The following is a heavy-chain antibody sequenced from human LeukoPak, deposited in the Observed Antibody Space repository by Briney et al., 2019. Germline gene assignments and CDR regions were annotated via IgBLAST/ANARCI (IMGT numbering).Heavy chain of an antibody. CDR3: ARGRYYGMDG. Sequence: WWSVTLSLPSSVCTFTSYLMHWVRQPPGRGLVGVSRVNSDGSTTTYADSVKGRFTISRDNAKNTLYLQMNSLRAEDTAVYYCARGRYYGMDGWGE. CDR2: VNSDGSTT. CDR1: VCTFTSYL. V-gene: IGHV3-74*01. J-gene: IGHJ6*01.